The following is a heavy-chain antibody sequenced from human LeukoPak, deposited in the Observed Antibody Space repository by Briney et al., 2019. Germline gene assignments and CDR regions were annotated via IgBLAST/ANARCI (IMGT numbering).Heavy chain of an antibody. D-gene: IGHD6-19*01. J-gene: IGHJ4*02. CDR3: ARDLSAVAGTGGTY. Sequence: GGSLRLSCAASGFTLSSYAMHWVRQAPGKGPEWGALISYDGSNKYYADSVKGRFTISRDNSKNTLYLQMNSLRTEDTAVYYCARDLSAVAGTGGTYWGQGTLVTVSS. V-gene: IGHV3-30*04. CDR1: GFTLSSYA. CDR2: ISYDGSNK.